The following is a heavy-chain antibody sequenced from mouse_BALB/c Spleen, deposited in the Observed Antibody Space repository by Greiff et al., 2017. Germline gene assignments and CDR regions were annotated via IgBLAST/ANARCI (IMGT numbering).Heavy chain of an antibody. J-gene: IGHJ2*01. CDR1: GYAFTNYL. CDR2: INPGSGGT. Sequence: VQLQQSGAELVRPGTSVKVSCKASGYAFTNYLIEWVKQRPGQGLEWIGVINPGSGGTNYNEKFKGKATLTADKSSSTAYMQLSSLTSDDSAVYFCARKGAYGNYGYWGQGTTLTVSS. D-gene: IGHD2-1*01. CDR3: ARKGAYGNYGY. V-gene: IGHV1-54*01.